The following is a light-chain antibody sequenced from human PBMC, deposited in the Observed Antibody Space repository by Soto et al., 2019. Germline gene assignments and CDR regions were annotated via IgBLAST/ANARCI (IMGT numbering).Light chain of an antibody. J-gene: IGLJ1*01. CDR3: CSYAGTVAYV. CDR1: SNYVGSYNL. V-gene: IGLV2-23*02. Sequence: QSVLTQPASLSGSPGQSITISCPGNSNYVGSYNLVSWYQQLPGKAPKVIICEVNKRPSGVSYRFSGSKSGNTASLTISGLQTEDEADYYCCSYAGTVAYVFGTGTKVTVL. CDR2: EVN.